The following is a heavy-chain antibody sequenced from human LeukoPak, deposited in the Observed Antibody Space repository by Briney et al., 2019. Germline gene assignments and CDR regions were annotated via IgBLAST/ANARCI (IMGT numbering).Heavy chain of an antibody. CDR1: GFTLSSYS. D-gene: IGHD4-17*01. J-gene: IGHJ6*03. Sequence: PGGSLRLSCAASGFTLSSYSMNWVRQAPGKGLEWVSAISGSGGSTYYADSVKGRFTISRDNSKNTLYLQMNSLRAEDTAVYYCAKQTTTVTTDYYYYYMDVWGKGTTVTVSS. CDR3: AKQTTTVTTDYYYYYMDV. CDR2: ISGSGGST. V-gene: IGHV3-23*01.